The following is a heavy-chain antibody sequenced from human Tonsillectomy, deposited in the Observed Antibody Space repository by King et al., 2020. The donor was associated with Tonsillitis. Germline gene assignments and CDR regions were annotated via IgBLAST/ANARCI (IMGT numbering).Heavy chain of an antibody. J-gene: IGHJ3*02. Sequence: TLKESGPALVKPTQTLTLTCTFSGFSLSTSGMRVSWIRQPPGKALEWLARIDWDDDKFYSTSLKTRLTIPKDTSKNQVVLTMTNMDPVDTATYYCARISARDDTFDIWGQGTMVTVSS. D-gene: IGHD6-25*01. CDR3: ARISARDDTFDI. V-gene: IGHV2-70*04. CDR1: GFSLSTSGMR. CDR2: IDWDDDK.